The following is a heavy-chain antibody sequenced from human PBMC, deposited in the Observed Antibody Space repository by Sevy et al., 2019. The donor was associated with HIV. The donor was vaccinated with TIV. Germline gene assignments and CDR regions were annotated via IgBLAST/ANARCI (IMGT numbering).Heavy chain of an antibody. CDR3: ARLAVVSGRFDP. CDR2: INQGGTES. D-gene: IGHD3-10*01. J-gene: IGHJ5*02. CDR1: GFTFSTYW. V-gene: IGHV3-7*03. Sequence: GGSLRLSCAASGFTFSTYWMSWVRQAPGKGLEWVANINQGGTESHYVDSVKGRFTISRDNAQNSLYLQMNSLRADDMVVYYCARLAVVSGRFDPWGQGTLVTVSS.